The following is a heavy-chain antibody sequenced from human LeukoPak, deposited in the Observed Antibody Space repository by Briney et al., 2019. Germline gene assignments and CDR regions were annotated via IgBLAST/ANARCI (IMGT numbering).Heavy chain of an antibody. CDR2: INWNSGSI. V-gene: IGHV3-9*03. CDR3: AKGTATGITFRYYYMDV. D-gene: IGHD6-13*01. Sequence: GGSLRLSCAASGFTFDDYAMHWVRQAPGKGLEWVSGINWNSGSIGYADSVKGRLTISRDNAKNSLYLQMNSLRAEDMALYYCAKGTATGITFRYYYMDVWGKGTTVTVSS. J-gene: IGHJ6*03. CDR1: GFTFDDYA.